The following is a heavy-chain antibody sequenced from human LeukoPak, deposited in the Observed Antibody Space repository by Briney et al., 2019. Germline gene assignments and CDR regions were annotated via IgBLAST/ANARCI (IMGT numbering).Heavy chain of an antibody. CDR2: IYYSGSA. D-gene: IGHD3-10*01. Sequence: SETLSLTCTVSVDSISSYYWSWIRQRPGKGLEWSWYIYYSGSANYNPSLKSRVTISVETSKNQFSLKLSSVTAADTAVYYCARITMVRGVITEYYFDYWGQGTLVTVSS. CDR1: VDSISSYY. V-gene: IGHV4-59*01. CDR3: ARITMVRGVITEYYFDY. J-gene: IGHJ4*02.